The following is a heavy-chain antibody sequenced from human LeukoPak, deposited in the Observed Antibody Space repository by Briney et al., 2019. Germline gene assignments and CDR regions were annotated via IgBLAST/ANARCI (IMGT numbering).Heavy chain of an antibody. Sequence: SETLSLTCTVSGGSISSYYWSWIRQPAGKGLEWIGRIYTSGSTNYNPSLKSRVTMSVDTSKNQFSLKLSSVTAADTAVYHCAREQEMATTRGFDYWGQGTLVTVSS. CDR3: AREQEMATTRGFDY. J-gene: IGHJ4*02. CDR2: IYTSGST. V-gene: IGHV4-4*07. D-gene: IGHD5-24*01. CDR1: GGSISSYY.